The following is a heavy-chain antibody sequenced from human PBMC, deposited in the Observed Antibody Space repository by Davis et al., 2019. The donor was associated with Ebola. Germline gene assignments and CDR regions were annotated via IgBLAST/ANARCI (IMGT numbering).Heavy chain of an antibody. D-gene: IGHD6-6*01. CDR2: TTRSGGST. J-gene: IGHJ5*02. CDR3: AKARIAALRFDP. V-gene: IGHV3-23*01. CDR1: GFTFSSYG. Sequence: GESLKISCAASGFTFSSYGMHWVRQAPGKGLEWVSGTTRSGGSTYYADSVKGRFTISRDNSRNTLYLQMNSLRAEDTAVYYCAKARIAALRFDPWGQGTLVTVSS.